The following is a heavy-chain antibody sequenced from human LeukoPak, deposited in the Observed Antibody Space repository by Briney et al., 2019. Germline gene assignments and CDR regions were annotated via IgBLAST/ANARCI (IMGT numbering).Heavy chain of an antibody. D-gene: IGHD4-23*01. V-gene: IGHV4-39*01. CDR2: IYYSGST. CDR1: GGSISSYY. Sequence: SETLSLTCTVSGGSISSYYWGWIRQPPGKGLEWIGSIYYSGSTYYNPSLKSRVTISVDTSKNQFSLKLSSVTAADTAVYYCARLKLKGNDYWGQEPWSPSPQ. CDR3: ARLKLKGNDY. J-gene: IGHJ4*01.